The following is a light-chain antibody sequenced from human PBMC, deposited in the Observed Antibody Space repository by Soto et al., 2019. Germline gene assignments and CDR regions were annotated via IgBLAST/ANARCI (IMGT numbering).Light chain of an antibody. CDR3: QQRSNLPLRLT. CDR2: DAS. J-gene: IGKJ3*01. Sequence: EIVLTQSPATLSLSPGERATLSCRASQRVSSYLAWYQQKPGQAPRLLIYDASNRATGIPARFSGSGSGTDFTLTISRLEPEDFGVYYCQQRSNLPLRLTFGPGTKVDIK. V-gene: IGKV3-11*01. CDR1: QRVSSY.